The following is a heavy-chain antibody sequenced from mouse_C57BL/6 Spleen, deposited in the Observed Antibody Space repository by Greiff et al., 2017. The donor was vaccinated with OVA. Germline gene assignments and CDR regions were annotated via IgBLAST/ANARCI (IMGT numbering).Heavy chain of an antibody. Sequence: QVQLKESGAELAKPGASVKLSCKASGYTFTSYWMHWVKQRPGQGLEWIGYINPSSGYTKYNQKFKDKATLTADKSSSTAYMQLSSLTYEDSAVYYCYGYDEAWFAYWGQGTLVTVSA. V-gene: IGHV1-7*01. CDR2: INPSSGYT. CDR3: YGYDEAWFAY. D-gene: IGHD2-2*01. J-gene: IGHJ3*01. CDR1: GYTFTSYW.